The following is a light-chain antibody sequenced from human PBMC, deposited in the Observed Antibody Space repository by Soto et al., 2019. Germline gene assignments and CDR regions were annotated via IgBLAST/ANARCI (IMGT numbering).Light chain of an antibody. CDR2: EVS. Sequence: QSVLTQPASVSGSPGQSITISCTGTSSDVGGYNYVSWYQQHPGEAPKIMIYEVSNRPSGVSNRFSGSKSGNTASLTISGLQAEDEADYYCSSYTSSSTLGYVFGTGTKVTVL. CDR1: SSDVGGYNY. CDR3: SSYTSSSTLGYV. V-gene: IGLV2-14*01. J-gene: IGLJ1*01.